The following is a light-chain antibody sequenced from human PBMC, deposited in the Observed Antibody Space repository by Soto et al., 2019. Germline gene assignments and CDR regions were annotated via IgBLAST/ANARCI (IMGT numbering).Light chain of an antibody. CDR1: QSFSSSY. Sequence: EIVLTRSPGTLSLSPGERATLSCRASQSFSSSYLAWYQQKPGQAPRLLIYGASSRATGIPDRFSGSGSGTDFTLTISRLEPEDCAVYYCQQYGSSVYTFGQGTKLEIK. CDR2: GAS. V-gene: IGKV3-20*01. J-gene: IGKJ2*01. CDR3: QQYGSSVYT.